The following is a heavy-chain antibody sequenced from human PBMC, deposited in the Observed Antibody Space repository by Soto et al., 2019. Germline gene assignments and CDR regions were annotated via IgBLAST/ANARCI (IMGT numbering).Heavy chain of an antibody. D-gene: IGHD1-26*01. CDR3: ARDGPGNGIEFDH. Sequence: QVQLVESGGGVVQPGRSLRLSCAASGFTFSSYAMHWVRQAPGKGLEWVAVISYDGTNKDYADSVKGRFTISRDNSKNTLYLQMNSLRAEDTAVYYCARDGPGNGIEFDHWGQGTLVTVSS. V-gene: IGHV3-30-3*01. CDR1: GFTFSSYA. J-gene: IGHJ4*02. CDR2: ISYDGTNK.